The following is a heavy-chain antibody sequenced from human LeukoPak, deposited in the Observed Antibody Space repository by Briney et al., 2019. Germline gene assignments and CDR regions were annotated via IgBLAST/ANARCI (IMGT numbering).Heavy chain of an antibody. CDR3: ARAIITMVRGVTVAAAFDF. CDR1: GGTFSSYA. V-gene: IGHV1-69*05. D-gene: IGHD3-10*01. J-gene: IGHJ3*01. CDR2: IIPIFGTA. Sequence: SVKVSCKASGGTFSSYAISWVRQAPGQGLEWMGGIIPIFGTANYAQKFQGRVTITTDESTSTAYMELSSLRSVDTAVYYCARAIITMVRGVTVAAAFDFWGQGTMVTVFS.